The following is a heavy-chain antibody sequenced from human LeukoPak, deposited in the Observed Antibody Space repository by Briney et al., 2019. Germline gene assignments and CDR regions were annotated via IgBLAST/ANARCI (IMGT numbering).Heavy chain of an antibody. Sequence: SVKVSCKASGGTFSSYAISWVRQAPGQGLEWMGGIIPIFGTANYAQKFQGRVTITADESTSTAYMELSSPRSEDTAVYYCASKETGYDYVWGSPLYYYYGMDVWGQGTTVTVSS. CDR3: ASKETGYDYVWGSPLYYYYGMDV. V-gene: IGHV1-69*01. J-gene: IGHJ6*02. CDR1: GGTFSSYA. CDR2: IIPIFGTA. D-gene: IGHD3-16*01.